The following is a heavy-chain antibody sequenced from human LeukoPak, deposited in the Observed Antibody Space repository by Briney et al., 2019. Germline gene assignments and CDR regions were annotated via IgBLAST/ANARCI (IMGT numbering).Heavy chain of an antibody. V-gene: IGHV6-1*01. CDR1: VDSASSSTAA. CDR2: TYYRSKRYT. CDR3: ARYPTGWYLDY. D-gene: IGHD6-19*01. Sequence: SQTLSLTCAISVDSASSSTAAWHWVRQSPSRGREWLGGTYYRSKRYTDYAVSVRSRININPDTSKNQFSLQLNSVTPEDTAVYYCARYPTGWYLDYWGQGTLVTVSS. J-gene: IGHJ4*02.